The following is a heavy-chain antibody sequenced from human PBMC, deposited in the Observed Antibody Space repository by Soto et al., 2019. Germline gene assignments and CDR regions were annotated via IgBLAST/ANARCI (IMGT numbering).Heavy chain of an antibody. D-gene: IGHD1-26*01. CDR1: GYTFTSYG. CDR2: ISAYNGNT. Sequence: ASVKVSCKASGYTFTSYGISWLRQAPGQGLEWMGWISAYNGNTNYAQKLQGRVTMTTDTSTSTAYMELRSLRSDDTAVYYCARLEYSGSYFWFDPWGQGTLVTVSS. J-gene: IGHJ5*02. V-gene: IGHV1-18*01. CDR3: ARLEYSGSYFWFDP.